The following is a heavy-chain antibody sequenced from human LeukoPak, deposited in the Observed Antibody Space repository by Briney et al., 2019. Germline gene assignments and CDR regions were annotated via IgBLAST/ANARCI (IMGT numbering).Heavy chain of an antibody. D-gene: IGHD5-24*01. Sequence: PGGSLRLSCAASGFTFSSSAMSWVRQVPGKGLEWVSSISGSGSGGSTYYADSVKGRFTISRDNSKNTLYPQMNSLIAEDTAVYYCAKSGYNRFDYWGQGTRVTVSS. V-gene: IGHV3-23*01. J-gene: IGHJ4*02. CDR3: AKSGYNRFDY. CDR2: ISGSGSGGST. CDR1: GFTFSSSA.